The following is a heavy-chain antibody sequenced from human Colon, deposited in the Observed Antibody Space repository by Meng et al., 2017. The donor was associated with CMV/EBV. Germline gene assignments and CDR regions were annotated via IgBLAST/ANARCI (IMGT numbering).Heavy chain of an antibody. J-gene: IGHJ4*02. Sequence: GESLKISCAASGFPFSNYYMSWIRLAPGKGLEWISYISGDGSDLFYGDSVRGRFTISRDNAKNSLYLQINSLRVEDTAVYYCVRDILRVGITYYFDYWGQGTRVTVLL. D-gene: IGHD1-26*01. V-gene: IGHV3-11*04. CDR1: GFPFSNYY. CDR3: VRDILRVGITYYFDY. CDR2: ISGDGSDL.